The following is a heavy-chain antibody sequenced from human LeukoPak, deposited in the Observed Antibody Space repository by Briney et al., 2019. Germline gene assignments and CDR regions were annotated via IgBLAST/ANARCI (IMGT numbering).Heavy chain of an antibody. CDR2: ISYDGSNK. D-gene: IGHD2-2*01. CDR1: GFTISSYA. J-gene: IGHJ4*02. V-gene: IGHV3-30*04. CDR3: ARDLVIVVVPAVSVFDY. Sequence: GGSLRLSCAASGFTISSYAMHWVRQAPGKGLEWVAVISYDGSNKYYADSVKGRFTISRDNSKNTLYLQMNSLRAEDTAVYYCARDLVIVVVPAVSVFDYWGQGTLVTVSS.